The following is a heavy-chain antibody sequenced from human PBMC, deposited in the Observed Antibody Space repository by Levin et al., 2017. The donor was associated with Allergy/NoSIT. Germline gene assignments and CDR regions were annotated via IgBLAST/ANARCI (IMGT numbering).Heavy chain of an antibody. J-gene: IGHJ5*01. D-gene: IGHD1-1*01. CDR3: ARTGGNHRHELDS. V-gene: IGHV3-33*05. CDR1: GFTFENHG. Sequence: PGGSLRLSCVGSGFTFENHGIHWVRQAPGKGLEWVSVLSYDGTTEYYADSVKGRLTLSRDNSKKTVYLQIQSLTAEDTAVYYCARTGGNHRHELDSWGQGILVTVSS. CDR2: LSYDGTTE.